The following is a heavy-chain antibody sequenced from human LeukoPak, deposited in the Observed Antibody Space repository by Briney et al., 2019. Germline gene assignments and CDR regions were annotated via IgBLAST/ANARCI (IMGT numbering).Heavy chain of an antibody. CDR3: ARGHSIYFYGSGSFADY. J-gene: IGHJ4*02. CDR1: GYRFTNYG. V-gene: IGHV1-18*01. Sequence: ASVKVSCKASGYRFTNYGISWVRQAPGQGLEWMGWISTYNGNTNYPENLQGRVTLTTDTSTSTVYMELRSLRSDDTAVYYCARGHSIYFYGSGSFADYWGQGNLVTVSS. CDR2: ISTYNGNT. D-gene: IGHD3-10*01.